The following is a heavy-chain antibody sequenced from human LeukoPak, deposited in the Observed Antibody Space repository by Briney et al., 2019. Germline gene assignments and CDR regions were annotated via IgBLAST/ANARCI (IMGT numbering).Heavy chain of an antibody. V-gene: IGHV1-8*01. CDR2: MNPNSGNT. D-gene: IGHD1-26*01. CDR3: ARGRVGATLRLLFVY. Sequence: ASVKVSCKASGYTFTSYDINWVRQATGQGLEWMGWMNPNSGNTGYAQKFQGRVPMTRNTSISTAYMELSSLRSEDTAVYYCARGRVGATLRLLFVYWGQGTLVTVSS. J-gene: IGHJ4*02. CDR1: GYTFTSYD.